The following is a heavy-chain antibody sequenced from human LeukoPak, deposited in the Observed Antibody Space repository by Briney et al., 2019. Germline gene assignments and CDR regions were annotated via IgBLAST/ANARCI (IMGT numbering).Heavy chain of an antibody. CDR2: INAVDTNT. J-gene: IGHJ4*02. CDR1: GFIFSNYA. V-gene: IGHV3-23*01. CDR3: AKQFLDAN. D-gene: IGHD5-24*01. Sequence: GGSLRLSCVASGFIFSNYAMTWVRQAPGKGLEYVSTINAVDTNTYYADSVKGRFTVSRDNSKNTLNLQLNRLRAEDTAVYYCAKQFLDANWGQGTLVTVSS.